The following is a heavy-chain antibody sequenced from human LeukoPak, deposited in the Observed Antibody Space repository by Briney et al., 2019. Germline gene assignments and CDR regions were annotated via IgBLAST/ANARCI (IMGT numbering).Heavy chain of an antibody. V-gene: IGHV4-34*01. CDR1: GGSFSGYY. J-gene: IGHJ5*02. Sequence: PSETLSLTCAVYGGSFSGYYWSWVRQPPGRGLEWIGEIYHSGSTNYNPSLKSRVTISVDKSKNQFSLKLSSVTAADTAVYYCAREARLPIYNWFDPWGQGTLVTVSS. CDR2: IYHSGST. CDR3: AREARLPIYNWFDP. D-gene: IGHD6-25*01.